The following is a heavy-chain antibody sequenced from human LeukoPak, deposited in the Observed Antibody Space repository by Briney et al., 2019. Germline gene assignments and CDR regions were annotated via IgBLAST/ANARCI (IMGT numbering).Heavy chain of an antibody. V-gene: IGHV1-2*02. CDR1: GCTFTGHY. CDR3: ARDYIWQDY. Sequence: ASVKVSCKASGCTFTGHYMHWVRQAPGQGLEWMGGINPNGGGTNYAQKFQGRVTMTRDTSISTAYMELSSLTSDDTAVYYCARDYIWQDYWGQGTLVTVSS. CDR2: INPNGGGT. J-gene: IGHJ4*02.